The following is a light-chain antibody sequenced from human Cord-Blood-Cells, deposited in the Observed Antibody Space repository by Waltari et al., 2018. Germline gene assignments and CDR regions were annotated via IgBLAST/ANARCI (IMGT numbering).Light chain of an antibody. CDR3: CSYAGSYTVV. Sequence: QSALTQPRSVSGSPGQSVTISCTGTSSDVGGYNYVSWYQQHPGKAPKLMIYAVSKRPSGVTDRFSGSKSGNTASLTISGLQAEDEADYYCCSYAGSYTVVFGGGTKLTVL. CDR2: AVS. J-gene: IGLJ2*01. V-gene: IGLV2-11*01. CDR1: SSDVGGYNY.